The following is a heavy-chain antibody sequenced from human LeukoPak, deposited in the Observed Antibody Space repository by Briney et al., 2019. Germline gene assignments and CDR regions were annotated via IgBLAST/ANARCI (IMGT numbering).Heavy chain of an antibody. CDR3: ARPTYDSSDYEYFQH. J-gene: IGHJ1*01. CDR1: GYTFTSYS. D-gene: IGHD3-22*01. CDR2: INPSGGST. Sequence: ASVKVSCKASGYTFTSYSMHWVRQAPGQGLEWMGIINPSGGSTSYAQKFQGRVTMTRDTSTSAVYMELSSLRSEDTAVYYCARPTYDSSDYEYFQHWGQGTLVTVSS. V-gene: IGHV1-46*01.